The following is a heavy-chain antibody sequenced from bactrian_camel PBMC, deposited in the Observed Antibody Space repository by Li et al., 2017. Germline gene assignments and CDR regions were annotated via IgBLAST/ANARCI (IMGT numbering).Heavy chain of an antibody. J-gene: IGHJ4*01. CDR2: IATGSGNT. V-gene: IGHV3S63*01. CDR1: RYSPS. CDR3: AADLVTDEPSLVEREYYY. D-gene: IGHD1*01. Sequence: HVQLVESGGGSVQAGGSLRLACAASRYSPSMAWFRQAPGKEREGVARIATGSGNTYYADSVKGRFTISQDNAKNTVYLQMHSLKPEDTATYYCAADLVTDEPSLVEREYYYWGQGTQVTVS.